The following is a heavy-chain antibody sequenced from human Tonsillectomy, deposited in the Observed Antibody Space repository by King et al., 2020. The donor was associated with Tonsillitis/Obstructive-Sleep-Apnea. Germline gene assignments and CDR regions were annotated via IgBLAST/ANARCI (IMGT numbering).Heavy chain of an antibody. Sequence: TLKESGPVLMKPTETLTLTCSVSGFSLSNPRMGVSWIRQPPGKALEWLAHIFSDDEKSYSTSLKNRLTISKDTSRSQVVLTMTNMDPVDTATYYCARAPSSSYYYYYYMDVWGKGTTVTVSS. D-gene: IGHD6-6*01. CDR1: GFSLSNPRMG. V-gene: IGHV2-26*01. CDR2: IFSDDEK. J-gene: IGHJ6*03. CDR3: ARAPSSSYYYYYYMDV.